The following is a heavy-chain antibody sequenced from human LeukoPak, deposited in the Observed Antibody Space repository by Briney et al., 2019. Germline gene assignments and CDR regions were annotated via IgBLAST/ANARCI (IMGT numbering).Heavy chain of an antibody. D-gene: IGHD2-8*02. Sequence: GGSLSLSCEASGFTFSTFAMIGVRQPPGKGREGVSSIFPSGGEIHYADSVRGRFTISRDNSKSTLSLQMNSLRAEDTAIYYCATYRQVLLPFESWGQGTLVTVSS. CDR2: IFPSGGEI. CDR1: GFTFSTFA. CDR3: ATYRQVLLPFES. J-gene: IGHJ4*02. V-gene: IGHV3-23*01.